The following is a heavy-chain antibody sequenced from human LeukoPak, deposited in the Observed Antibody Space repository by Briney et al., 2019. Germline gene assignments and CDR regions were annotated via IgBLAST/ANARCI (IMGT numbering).Heavy chain of an antibody. CDR2: IYYSGST. Sequence: SETLSLTCTVSGGSISSYDWSWIRQPPGKGLEWIGYIYYSGSTNYNPSLKSRVTISVDTSKNQFSLKLSSVTAADTAVYYCARGGHYYEGAFDIWGQGTMVTVSS. J-gene: IGHJ3*02. CDR3: ARGGHYYEGAFDI. CDR1: GGSISSYD. D-gene: IGHD3-22*01. V-gene: IGHV4-59*01.